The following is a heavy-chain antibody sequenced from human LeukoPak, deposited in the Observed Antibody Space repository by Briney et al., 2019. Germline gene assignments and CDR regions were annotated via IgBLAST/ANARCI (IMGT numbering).Heavy chain of an antibody. V-gene: IGHV4-34*01. D-gene: IGHD6-19*01. CDR2: INHSGST. CDR1: GGSFSGYY. CDR3: ARVLGIAVAGTTDYYYYYYLDV. Sequence: SETLSLTCAVYGGSFSGYYWSWIRQPPGKGLEWIGEINHSGSTNYNPSLKSRVTISVDTSKNQFSLQLNSVTPEDTAVYYCARVLGIAVAGTTDYYYYYYLDVWGKGTTVTVSS. J-gene: IGHJ6*03.